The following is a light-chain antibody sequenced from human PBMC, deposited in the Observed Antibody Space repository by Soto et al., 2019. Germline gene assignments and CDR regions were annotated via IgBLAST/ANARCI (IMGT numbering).Light chain of an antibody. CDR3: QQNYNNPYT. V-gene: IGKV1-39*01. CDR2: TTS. J-gene: IGKJ2*01. CDR1: QTISGY. Sequence: DIQMTQSPSSLSASVGDRVTITCRASQTISGYLNWYQQKPGKAPKLLIYTTSSLESGVPSRFSGSGSATDFTLTISSLQPEDFATYYCQQNYNNPYTFGQGTELTI.